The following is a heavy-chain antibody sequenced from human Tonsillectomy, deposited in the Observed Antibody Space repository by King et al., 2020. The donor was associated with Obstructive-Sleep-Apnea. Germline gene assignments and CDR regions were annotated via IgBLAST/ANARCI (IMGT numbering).Heavy chain of an antibody. CDR3: AKNEASISAVSTDPIA. Sequence: VQLVQSGGGVVQPGRSLRLSCAASAFTFNSYGMHWVRQAPGKGLEWLAVKSYDGSNKNYADSVKGRFTISRDNSKNTLYLKMNSLRVEDTAMYYCAKNEASISAVSTDPIAWGQGTLVTVSS. CDR1: AFTFNSYG. CDR2: KSYDGSNK. J-gene: IGHJ5*02. V-gene: IGHV3-30*18. D-gene: IGHD6-6*01.